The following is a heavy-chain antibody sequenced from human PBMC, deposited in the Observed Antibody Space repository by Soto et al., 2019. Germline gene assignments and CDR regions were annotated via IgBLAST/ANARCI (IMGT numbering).Heavy chain of an antibody. D-gene: IGHD3-10*01. CDR3: ASPYGSGSYYITFDY. CDR2: ISGSGGST. J-gene: IGHJ4*02. CDR1: GFTFSSYA. V-gene: IGHV3-23*01. Sequence: GGSLRLSCAASGFTFSSYAMSWVRQAPGKGLEWVSAISGSGGSTYYADSVKGRFTISRDNSKNTLYLQMNSLRAEDTAVYYCASPYGSGSYYITFDYWGQGTLVTVSS.